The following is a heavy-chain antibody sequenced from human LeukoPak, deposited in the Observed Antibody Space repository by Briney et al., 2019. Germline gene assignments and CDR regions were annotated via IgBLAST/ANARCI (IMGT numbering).Heavy chain of an antibody. D-gene: IGHD2-21*02. Sequence: ASVKVSCKASGYTFTGYIMHWVRQAPGQGLEWMGWINPNSGGTNYAQKFQGRVTMTRDTSISTAYMELSRLRSDDTAVYYCARTRPFVVVTAIDDAFDIWGQGTMVTVSS. V-gene: IGHV1-2*02. CDR2: INPNSGGT. CDR3: ARTRPFVVVTAIDDAFDI. CDR1: GYTFTGYI. J-gene: IGHJ3*02.